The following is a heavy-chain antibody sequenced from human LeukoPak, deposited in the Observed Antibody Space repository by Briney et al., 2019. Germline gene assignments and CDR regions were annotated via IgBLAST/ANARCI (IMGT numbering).Heavy chain of an antibody. J-gene: IGHJ4*02. V-gene: IGHV3-53*01. D-gene: IGHD1-26*01. CDR3: ARDSWGGLRFDY. Sequence: GGSLRLSCAASGFTVSSNYMSWVRQAPGKGLEWVSVIYSGGSTYYADSVKGRFTISRDNSKNTLYLQMNSLRAEDTAVYYCARDSWGGLRFDYWGQGTLVTVSS. CDR2: IYSGGST. CDR1: GFTVSSNY.